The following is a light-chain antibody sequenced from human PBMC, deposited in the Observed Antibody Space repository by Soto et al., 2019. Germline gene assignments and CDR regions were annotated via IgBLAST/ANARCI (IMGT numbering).Light chain of an antibody. CDR3: SSYTTSSTVV. V-gene: IGLV2-14*01. Sequence: QSALTQPASVSGSPGQSITISCTGTSSDVGGYNYVSWYQQNPGKAPKLMIFDVSSRPSGVSNRFPGTKSGNTASLTISGLQAEDEADYYCSSYTTSSTVVFGGGTQLTVL. J-gene: IGLJ2*01. CDR2: DVS. CDR1: SSDVGGYNY.